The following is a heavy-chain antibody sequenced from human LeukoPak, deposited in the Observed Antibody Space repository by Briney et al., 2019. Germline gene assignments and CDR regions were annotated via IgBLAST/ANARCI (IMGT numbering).Heavy chain of an antibody. CDR3: ARGLYSYYYGSGSYWAFDY. J-gene: IGHJ4*02. V-gene: IGHV1-2*02. Sequence: ASVKVSCKASVYTFTGYYMHWVRQAPGQGLEWMGWINPNSGGTNYAQKLQSRVTMTRDTSISTAYMELSRLRSDDTAVYYCARGLYSYYYGSGSYWAFDYWGQGTLVTVSS. CDR1: VYTFTGYY. CDR2: INPNSGGT. D-gene: IGHD3-10*01.